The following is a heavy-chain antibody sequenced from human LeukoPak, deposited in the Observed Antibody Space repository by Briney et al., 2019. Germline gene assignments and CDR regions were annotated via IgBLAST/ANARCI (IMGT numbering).Heavy chain of an antibody. Sequence: GGSLRLSCAASGFTVSSNYMSWVRQAPGKGLERVSVIYRWGSTYYADSVKGRFTISRDNSKNTLYLQMNSLRAEDTAVYYCARVARLDYGDYGDYMDVWGKGTTV. J-gene: IGHJ6*03. CDR2: IYRWGST. D-gene: IGHD4-17*01. CDR1: GFTVSSNY. V-gene: IGHV3-53*01. CDR3: ARVARLDYGDYGDYMDV.